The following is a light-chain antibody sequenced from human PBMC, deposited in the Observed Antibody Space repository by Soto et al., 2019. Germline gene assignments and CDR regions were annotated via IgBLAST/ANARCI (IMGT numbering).Light chain of an antibody. V-gene: IGKV3-15*01. CDR2: GAS. CDR1: QSVRTN. Sequence: EILMTQSPATLSVSLGETATLSCRASQSVRTNLAWYQQKPGQAPRLLIYGASTRSTGIPARFSGSGSGTEFTLTISSLQSEDSAVYYCQQYNNWPPWTFGQGTKVDIK. CDR3: QQYNNWPPWT. J-gene: IGKJ1*01.